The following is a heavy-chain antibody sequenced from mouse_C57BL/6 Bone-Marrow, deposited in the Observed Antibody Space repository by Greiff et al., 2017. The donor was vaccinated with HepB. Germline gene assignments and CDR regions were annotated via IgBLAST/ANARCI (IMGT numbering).Heavy chain of an antibody. Sequence: VKLQQPGAELVRPGTSVKLSCKASGYTFTSYWMHWVKQRPGQGLEWIGVIDPSDSYTNYNQKFKGKATLTVDTSSSTAYMQLSSLTSEDSAVYYCAIYYDYDHFDYWGQGTTLTVSS. J-gene: IGHJ2*01. CDR3: AIYYDYDHFDY. CDR1: GYTFTSYW. D-gene: IGHD2-4*01. CDR2: IDPSDSYT. V-gene: IGHV1-59*01.